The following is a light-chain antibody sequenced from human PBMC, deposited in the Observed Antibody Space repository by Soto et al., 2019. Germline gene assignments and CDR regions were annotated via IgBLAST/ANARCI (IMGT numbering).Light chain of an antibody. CDR3: QQNYSTSLT. CDR1: QSISSY. Sequence: DIQMTQSPSSLSASVGDRVTITCRASQSISSYLNWYQQKPGKAPKLLIYAASSLQSGVPSRFSGSGSGTDFTLTISSLQPEDFATYYCQQNYSTSLTFGQGTRLEIK. V-gene: IGKV1-39*01. CDR2: AAS. J-gene: IGKJ5*01.